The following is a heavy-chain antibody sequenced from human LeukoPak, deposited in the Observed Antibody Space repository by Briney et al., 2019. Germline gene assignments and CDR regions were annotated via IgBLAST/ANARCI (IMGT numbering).Heavy chain of an antibody. J-gene: IGHJ4*02. CDR1: GGFISSSSYY. Sequence: PSETLSLTCTVSGGFISSSSYYWGWIRQPPGKGLEWIGSIYYSGSTYYNPSLKSRVTISVDTSKNQFSLKLSSVTAADTAVYYCARSYCSGGSCYSHFDYWGQGTLVTISS. D-gene: IGHD2-15*01. V-gene: IGHV4-39*01. CDR2: IYYSGST. CDR3: ARSYCSGGSCYSHFDY.